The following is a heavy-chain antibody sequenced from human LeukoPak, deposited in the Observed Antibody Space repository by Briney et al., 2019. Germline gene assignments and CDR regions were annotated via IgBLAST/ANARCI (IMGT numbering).Heavy chain of an antibody. CDR3: ARLGDKWEPSNWFDP. CDR2: IYYSGST. D-gene: IGHD1-26*01. CDR1: GGSISSSSYY. V-gene: IGHV4-39*01. J-gene: IGHJ5*02. Sequence: SSEALSLTCTVSGGSISSSSYYWGWIRQPPGKGLEWIGSIYYSGSTYYNPSLKSRVTISVDTSKNQFSLKLSSVTAADTAVYYCARLGDKWEPSNWFDPWGQGTLVTVSS.